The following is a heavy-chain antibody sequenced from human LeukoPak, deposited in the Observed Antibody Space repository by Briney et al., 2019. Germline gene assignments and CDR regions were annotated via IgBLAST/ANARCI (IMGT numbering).Heavy chain of an antibody. J-gene: IGHJ6*02. Sequence: GGSLRLSCAASGFTVSSNYMSWVRQAPGKGLEWVSVIYSGGSTYYADSVKGRFTISRDNSKNTLYLQMNSLRAEDTAVYYCARETYYYGSGSYYNPVGYYYYGMDVWGQGTTVTVSS. CDR3: ARETYYYGSGSYYNPVGYYYYGMDV. CDR1: GFTVSSNY. V-gene: IGHV3-53*01. CDR2: IYSGGST. D-gene: IGHD3-10*01.